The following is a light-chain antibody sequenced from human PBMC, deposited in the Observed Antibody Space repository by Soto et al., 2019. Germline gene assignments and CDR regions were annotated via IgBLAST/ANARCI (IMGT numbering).Light chain of an antibody. CDR1: QSVSSNY. CDR2: DVS. V-gene: IGKV3-20*01. CDR3: KQYAPSPAIT. Sequence: ETVLTQSPGTLSLSPGERATLSCRASQSVSSNYLVWYQQKPGQAPRLLISDVSTRATGIPDRFSGSGSGTDFTLTISRLEPEDVAVYYCKQYAPSPAITFGQGTRVEIK. J-gene: IGKJ5*01.